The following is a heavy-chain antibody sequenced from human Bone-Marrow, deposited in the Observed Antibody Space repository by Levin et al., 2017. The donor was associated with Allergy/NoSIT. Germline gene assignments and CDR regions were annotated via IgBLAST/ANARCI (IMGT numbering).Heavy chain of an antibody. J-gene: IGHJ6*04. CDR1: GGSFSGFF. Sequence: SQTLSLTCVVSGGSFSGFFGNWLRQSPGKGLEWIGEITHSGSTNYSPSLTSRLTISLDSSKKQLSLKLTSVTAADTAVYYCARGRGFSSGALGSVWGKGTTVIVSS. D-gene: IGHD3-10*01. CDR3: ARGRGFSSGALGSV. CDR2: ITHSGST. V-gene: IGHV4-34*01.